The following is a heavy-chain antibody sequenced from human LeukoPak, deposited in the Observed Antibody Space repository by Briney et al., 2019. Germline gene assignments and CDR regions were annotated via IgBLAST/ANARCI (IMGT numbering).Heavy chain of an antibody. CDR1: GFTFGSFA. V-gene: IGHV3-30*02. CDR2: IRYDGSDK. Sequence: GGSLRLSCAASGFTFGSFAMHWVRQAPGKGLEWGAFIRYDGSDKYYADSGKGRFTISRDNSKNTLYLQMNSLRDEDTAVYYCAKDPSNRYSGYANYYYYYMDVWGKGTTVTISS. D-gene: IGHD5-12*01. CDR3: AKDPSNRYSGYANYYYYYMDV. J-gene: IGHJ6*03.